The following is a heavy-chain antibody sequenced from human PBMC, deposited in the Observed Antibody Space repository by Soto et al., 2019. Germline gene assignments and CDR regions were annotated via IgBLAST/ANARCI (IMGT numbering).Heavy chain of an antibody. CDR3: ARYSGTYYVY. D-gene: IGHD1-26*01. J-gene: IGHJ4*02. V-gene: IGHV4-59*01. CDR1: NGSISAYY. CDR2: IYYSGST. Sequence: SETLPLTCSVSNGSISAYYWTWIRQPPGKGLEWIGFIYYSGSTSYNPSLKSRVTMSVDTSKNQFSLKLSSVTAADTAVYYCARYSGTYYVYWGQGTLVTVSS.